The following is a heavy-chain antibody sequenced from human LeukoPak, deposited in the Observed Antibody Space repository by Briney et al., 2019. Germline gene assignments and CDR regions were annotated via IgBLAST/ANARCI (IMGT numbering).Heavy chain of an antibody. Sequence: SETLSLTCTVSGGSIRSYYWSWFRQPPGKGLEWIGYIYYSGSTNYNPSLKSRVTISLDTSKNRFSLKLNSVTAADTAVYYCARSKDILTGYCFDYWGQGTLVTVSS. D-gene: IGHD3-9*01. CDR1: GGSIRSYY. CDR2: IYYSGST. CDR3: ARSKDILTGYCFDY. J-gene: IGHJ4*02. V-gene: IGHV4-59*01.